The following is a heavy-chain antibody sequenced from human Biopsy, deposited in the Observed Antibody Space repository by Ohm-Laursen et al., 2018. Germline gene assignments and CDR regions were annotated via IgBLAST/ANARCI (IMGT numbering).Heavy chain of an antibody. CDR2: ITPTGVT. Sequence: TLSLTCSVSGGSIDFKYWTWIRQSADKGLEWIGRITPTGVTHYNPSLESRVTMSLDTSKKLFSLTLTSVTVADTAIYYCARRPYTRDNWFDPWGQGTPVTVSS. CDR1: GGSIDFKY. V-gene: IGHV4-4*07. CDR3: ARRPYTRDNWFDP. D-gene: IGHD2-2*01. J-gene: IGHJ5*02.